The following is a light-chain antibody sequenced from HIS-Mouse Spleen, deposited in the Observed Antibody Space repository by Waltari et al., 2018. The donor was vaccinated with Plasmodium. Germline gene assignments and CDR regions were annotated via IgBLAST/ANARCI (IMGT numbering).Light chain of an antibody. Sequence: DIVMTQSPLSLPVTPGEPASHPCRSRQSLLHSNGYNYMDWYLQKPVQSPQLLIYLGSNRASGVPDRFSGSGSGTDFTLKISRVEAEDVGVYYCMQALQTPRYTFGQGTKLEIK. V-gene: IGKV2-28*01. CDR1: QSLLHSNGYNY. CDR3: MQALQTPRYT. CDR2: LGS. J-gene: IGKJ2*01.